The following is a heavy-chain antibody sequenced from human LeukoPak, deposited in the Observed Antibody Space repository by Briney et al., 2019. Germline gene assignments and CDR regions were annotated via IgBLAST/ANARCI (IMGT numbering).Heavy chain of an antibody. CDR1: GYTFTNDD. Sequence: VASVKVSCKASGYTFTNDDINWVRQATGQGLEWMGWINPNSGGTNYAQKFQGRVTMTRDTSISTAYMELSRLRSDDTAVYYCASTYGGNSRKGVDYWGQGTLVTVSS. D-gene: IGHD4-23*01. V-gene: IGHV1-2*02. CDR3: ASTYGGNSRKGVDY. CDR2: INPNSGGT. J-gene: IGHJ4*02.